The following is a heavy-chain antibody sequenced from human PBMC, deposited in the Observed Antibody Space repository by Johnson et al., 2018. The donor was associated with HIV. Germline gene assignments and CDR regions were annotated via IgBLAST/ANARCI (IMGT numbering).Heavy chain of an antibody. V-gene: IGHV3-9*01. D-gene: IGHD6-13*01. Sequence: VQLVESGGVVVQSGGSLRLSCAASGFTFDDYAMHWVRQAPGKGLEWVSGISWNSGSIGYADSVKGRFTISRDNAKNSLYLQMNSLRAEDTAVYYCAKVVTSSSSWQDDAFDIWGQGTVVTVSS. CDR2: ISWNSGSI. CDR3: AKVVTSSSSWQDDAFDI. CDR1: GFTFDDYA. J-gene: IGHJ3*02.